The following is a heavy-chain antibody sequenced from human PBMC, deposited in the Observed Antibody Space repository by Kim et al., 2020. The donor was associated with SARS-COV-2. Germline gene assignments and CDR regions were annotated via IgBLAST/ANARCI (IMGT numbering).Heavy chain of an antibody. CDR2: ISYDGSNK. D-gene: IGHD6-19*01. CDR1: GFTFSSYA. Sequence: GGSLRLSCAASGFTFSSYAMHWVRQAPGKGLEWVAVISYDGSNKYYADSVKGRFTISRDNSKNTLYLQMNSLRAEDTAVYYCARDGLVAVAGPHFDYWG. CDR3: ARDGLVAVAGPHFDY. V-gene: IGHV3-30*04. J-gene: IGHJ4*01.